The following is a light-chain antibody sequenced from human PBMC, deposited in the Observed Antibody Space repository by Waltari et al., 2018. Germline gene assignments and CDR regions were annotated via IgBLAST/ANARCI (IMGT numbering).Light chain of an antibody. CDR2: DVS. CDR1: RSDIGLYDY. CDR3: SAYTATDTYV. Sequence: SALTQPASMSGSPGQSITIPCTGTRSDIGLYDYVSWYQQPPGKAPKLIISDVSQRPSGVTARFSGSKSGYTASLTISGLQTEDEADYYCSAYTATDTYVFGSGTTVTVL. J-gene: IGLJ1*01. V-gene: IGLV2-14*03.